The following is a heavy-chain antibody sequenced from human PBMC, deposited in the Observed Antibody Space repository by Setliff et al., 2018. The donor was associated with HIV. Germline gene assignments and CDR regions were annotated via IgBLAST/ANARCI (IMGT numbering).Heavy chain of an antibody. V-gene: IGHV1-18*01. CDR1: GYTFTTYG. Sequence: ASVKVSCKASGYTFTTYGISWVRQAPGQGLEWMGWISAYNVNTNYAQKLQGRVTMTTDTSTSTAYMELRSLRSDDTAVYYCARDPLKYYGSGSYYIPFDYWGQGTLVTVSS. CDR2: ISAYNVNT. J-gene: IGHJ4*02. CDR3: ARDPLKYYGSGSYYIPFDY. D-gene: IGHD3-10*01.